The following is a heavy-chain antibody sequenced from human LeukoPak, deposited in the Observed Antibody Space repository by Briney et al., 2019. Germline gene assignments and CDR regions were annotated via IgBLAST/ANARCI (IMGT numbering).Heavy chain of an antibody. CDR3: ARDLRWASDAFDI. V-gene: IGHV4-59*12. CDR2: IYYSGST. CDR1: AGSISSYY. J-gene: IGHJ3*02. Sequence: SETLSLTCTISAGSISSYYWSWIRQPPGKGLEWIGYIYYSGSTYYNPSLKSRVTISVDTSKNQFSLKLSSVTAADTAVYYCARDLRWASDAFDIWGQGTMVTVSS. D-gene: IGHD4-23*01.